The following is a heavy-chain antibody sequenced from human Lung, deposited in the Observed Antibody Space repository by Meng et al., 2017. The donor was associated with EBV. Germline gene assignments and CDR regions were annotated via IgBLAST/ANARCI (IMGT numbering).Heavy chain of an antibody. D-gene: IGHD6-19*01. CDR3: VKDTVAGREGWDS. J-gene: IGHJ4*02. CDR1: GFGFDAYS. Sequence: EVQLVESGGGVVAPGGSLRLSCAASGFGFDAYSMHWVRQAPGKAPEWVALITWDSIDIFYVDSVKGRFTISRDNSKNSLYLHMNNLTSEDTALYYCVKDTVAGREGWDSWGQGTLVTVSS. V-gene: IGHV3-43*01. CDR2: ITWDSIDI.